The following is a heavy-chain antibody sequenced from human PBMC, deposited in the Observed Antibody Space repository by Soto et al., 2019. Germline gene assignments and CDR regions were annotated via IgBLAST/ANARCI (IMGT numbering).Heavy chain of an antibody. V-gene: IGHV4-59*08. CDR2: IYFSGSA. J-gene: IGHJ4*02. Sequence: SETLSLTCTVSGGSITSYYWSWIRQPPGKGLEWIGYIYFSGSANYNPSPKSRVTISVDTSKNQFSLKLSSVTAADTAVYYCARRYSGYGDYWGQGTLITVPQ. CDR3: ARRYSGYGDY. D-gene: IGHD5-12*01. CDR1: GGSITSYY.